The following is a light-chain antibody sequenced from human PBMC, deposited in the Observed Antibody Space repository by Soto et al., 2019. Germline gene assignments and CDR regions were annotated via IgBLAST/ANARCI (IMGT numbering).Light chain of an antibody. CDR3: QSYDSSLSAWV. Sequence: QSALTQPPSVSGAPGQRVTISCTGSSSKIGAGYDVHWYQQLPGTAPKLLIYGDNNRPSGVPDRFSGSKSGTSASLAITGLQAEDEADYYCQSYDSSLSAWVFGGGTKLTVL. CDR1: SSKIGAGYD. J-gene: IGLJ3*02. CDR2: GDN. V-gene: IGLV1-40*01.